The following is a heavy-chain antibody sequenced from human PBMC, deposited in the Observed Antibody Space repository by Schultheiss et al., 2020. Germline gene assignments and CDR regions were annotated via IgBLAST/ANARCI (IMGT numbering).Heavy chain of an antibody. CDR1: GFTFSSYS. CDR3: ASGDCYSGFDY. D-gene: IGHD2-21*02. CDR2: ISYDGSNK. V-gene: IGHV3-30*03. Sequence: GGSLRLSCAASGFTFSSYSMNWVRQAPGKGLEWVAVISYDGSNKYYADSVKGRFTISRDNSQNTLYLQMNSLRAEDTAVYYCASGDCYSGFDYWGRGTLVTVSS. J-gene: IGHJ4*01.